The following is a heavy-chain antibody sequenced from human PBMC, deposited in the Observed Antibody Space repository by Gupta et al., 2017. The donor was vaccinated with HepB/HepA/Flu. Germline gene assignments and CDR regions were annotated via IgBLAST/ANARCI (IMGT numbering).Heavy chain of an antibody. CDR2: IYPGDSDA. CDR1: GYSFPNYW. J-gene: IGHJ4*02. CDR3: ARTNFDYGDYDLDF. D-gene: IGHD4-17*01. V-gene: IGHV5-51*01. Sequence: EVQLVQSGAEVKKPGESLKISCKVSGYSFPNYWIAWVRQMPEKGLEWMGIIYPGDSDARYSPSFHGQVTFSADKSIDTAYLQWNSLKASDTAIYFCARTNFDYGDYDLDFWGPGTLVTVSS.